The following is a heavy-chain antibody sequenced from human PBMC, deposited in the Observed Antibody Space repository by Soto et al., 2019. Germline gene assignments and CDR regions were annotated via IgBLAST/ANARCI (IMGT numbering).Heavy chain of an antibody. CDR1: GFTFSSYG. J-gene: IGHJ4*02. CDR2: ISYDGSNK. CDR3: AKEPLGVTIFTYYFDY. V-gene: IGHV3-30*18. Sequence: GSLRLSCAASGFTFSSYGMHWVRQAPGKGLEWVAVISYDGSNKYYADSVKGRFTISRDNPKNTLYLQMNSLRAEDTAVYYCAKEPLGVTIFTYYFDYWGQGTLVTV. D-gene: IGHD3-16*01.